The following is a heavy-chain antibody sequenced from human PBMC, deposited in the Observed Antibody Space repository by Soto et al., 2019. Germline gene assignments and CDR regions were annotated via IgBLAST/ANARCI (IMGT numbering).Heavy chain of an antibody. D-gene: IGHD3-16*02. Sequence: QVQLVESGGGVVQPGRSLRLSCAASGFTFSSYAMHWVRQAPGKGLEWVAVISYDGSNKYYADSVKGRFTISRDNSQNTLYLQMNSLRAEDTAVYYCARDYDYVWGSYRRYYYYGMDVWGQGTTVTVSS. CDR1: GFTFSSYA. CDR3: ARDYDYVWGSYRRYYYYGMDV. J-gene: IGHJ6*02. CDR2: ISYDGSNK. V-gene: IGHV3-30-3*01.